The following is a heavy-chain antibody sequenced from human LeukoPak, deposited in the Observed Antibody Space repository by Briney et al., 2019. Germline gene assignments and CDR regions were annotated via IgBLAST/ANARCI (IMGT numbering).Heavy chain of an antibody. CDR2: IWYDGSNK. D-gene: IGHD2-15*01. CDR3: VKYHNSCYSV. V-gene: IGHV3-30*02. Sequence: GGSLRLSCAASGFTFSSYGMHWVRQAPGKGLEWVAVIWYDGSNKYYADSVKGRFTISRDNSKNTLSLQMSSLRAEDTAVYYCVKYHNSCYSVWGQGTLVTVSS. J-gene: IGHJ4*02. CDR1: GFTFSSYG.